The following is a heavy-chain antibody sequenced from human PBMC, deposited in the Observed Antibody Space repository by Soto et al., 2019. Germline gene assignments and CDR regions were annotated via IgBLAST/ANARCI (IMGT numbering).Heavy chain of an antibody. J-gene: IGHJ3*02. CDR2: FDPEDGET. D-gene: IGHD2-2*01. Sequence: ASVKVSCKVSGYTLTELSMHWVRQAPGKGLEWMGGFDPEDGETIYAQKFQGRVTMTEDTSTDTAYMELSSLRSEDTAAYYCATPLPYCSSTSCYAFDIWGQGTMVTVSS. CDR3: ATPLPYCSSTSCYAFDI. V-gene: IGHV1-24*01. CDR1: GYTLTELS.